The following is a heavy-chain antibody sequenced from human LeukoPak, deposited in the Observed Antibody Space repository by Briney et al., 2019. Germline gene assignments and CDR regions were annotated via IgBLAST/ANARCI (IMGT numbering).Heavy chain of an antibody. CDR1: GGPFSGYY. CDR2: INHSGST. D-gene: IGHD3-3*02. CDR3: ARLADNYYYYYYMDV. J-gene: IGHJ6*03. Sequence: SETLSLTCAVYGGPFSGYYWSWIRQPPGKGLEWIGEINHSGSTNYNPSLKSRVTRSVDTSKNQFSLKLSSVTAADTAVYYCARLADNYYYYYYMDVWGKGTTVTVSS. V-gene: IGHV4-34*01.